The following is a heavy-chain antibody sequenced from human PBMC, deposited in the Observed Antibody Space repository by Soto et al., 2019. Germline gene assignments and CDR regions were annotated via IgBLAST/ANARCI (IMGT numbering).Heavy chain of an antibody. CDR2: IYYSGST. D-gene: IGHD3-22*01. V-gene: IGHV4-31*03. CDR3: ASICAAGGYYDY. CDR1: GGSFSSGGYY. J-gene: IGHJ4*02. Sequence: QVQLQESGPGLMKPSQTLSLTCTVSGGSFSSGGYYWSWIRQHPGKGLEWIGYIYYSGSTYYNPSLKSRVTISVDTSKNQFSLKLSSVTAADTAVYYCASICAAGGYYDYWGQGTLVTVSS.